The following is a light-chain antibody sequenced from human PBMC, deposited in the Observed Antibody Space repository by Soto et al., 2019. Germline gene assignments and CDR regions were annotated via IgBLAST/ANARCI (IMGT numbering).Light chain of an antibody. CDR2: TVS. Sequence: DVVMTQSPLSLTVTLGQPASISCRSSQSLVYSDGDTYLNWFQXRPGQSXXPXIYTVSNRASGVPDRFSGSGSGTDYLPRISRVEAEDVGVYYCMQGRHRPPITFGQGTRLEI. CDR3: MQGRHRPPIT. CDR1: QSLVYSDGDTY. V-gene: IGKV2-30*01. J-gene: IGKJ5*01.